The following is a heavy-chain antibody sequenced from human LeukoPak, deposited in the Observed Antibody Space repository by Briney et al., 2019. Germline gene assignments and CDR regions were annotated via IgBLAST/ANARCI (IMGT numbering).Heavy chain of an antibody. CDR1: GYSISSGYY. CDR3: ARGEVEYSSSWYGNFDY. Sequence: SETLSLTCTVSGYSISSGYYWGWIRQPPGKGLEWIGSIYHSGSTYYNPSLKSRVTISVDTSKNQFSLKLSSVTAADTAVYYCARGEVEYSSSWYGNFDYWGQGTLVTVSS. V-gene: IGHV4-38-2*02. J-gene: IGHJ4*02. CDR2: IYHSGST. D-gene: IGHD6-13*01.